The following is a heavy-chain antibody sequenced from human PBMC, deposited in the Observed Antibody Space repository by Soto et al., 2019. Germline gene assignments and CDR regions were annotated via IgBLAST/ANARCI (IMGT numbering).Heavy chain of an antibody. Sequence: EVQLVESGGGLVQPGGSLRLSCSASGFTFSSYAMHWVRQAPGKGLEYVSAISSNGGSTYYADSVKGRFTISRDNSKNTLYLQMSSLRAEDTAVYYCVSGGIWFGELFDYWGQGTLVTVSS. J-gene: IGHJ4*02. CDR1: GFTFSSYA. D-gene: IGHD3-10*01. CDR3: VSGGIWFGELFDY. CDR2: ISSNGGST. V-gene: IGHV3-64D*06.